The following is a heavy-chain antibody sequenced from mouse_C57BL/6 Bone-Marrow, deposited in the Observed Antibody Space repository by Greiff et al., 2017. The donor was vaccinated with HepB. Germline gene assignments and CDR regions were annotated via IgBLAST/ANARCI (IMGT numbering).Heavy chain of an antibody. D-gene: IGHD2-10*01. CDR2: ISTYYGDA. J-gene: IGHJ4*01. CDR3: ARSPYYGNYVFYAMDY. Sequence: QVQLKESGPELVRPGVSVKISCKGSGYTFTDYAMHWVKQSHAKSLEWIGVISTYYGDASYNQKFKDKATMTVDKSSSTAYMELARLTSEDSAVYYCARSPYYGNYVFYAMDYWGQGTSVTVSS. CDR1: GYTFTDYA. V-gene: IGHV1-67*01.